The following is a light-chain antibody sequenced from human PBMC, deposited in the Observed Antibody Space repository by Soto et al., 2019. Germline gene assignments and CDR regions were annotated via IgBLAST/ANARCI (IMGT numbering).Light chain of an antibody. V-gene: IGKV1-27*01. CDR2: AAS. CDR1: QGISNY. J-gene: IGKJ2*01. Sequence: DIQMTQSPSSLSASVGDRVTITCRASQGISNYLAWYQQKPGKVPKLLIYAASTLPSGIPSRFSGSGSGTDFPLTISSLQSEDGATYYCQKYNSAPHTFGQGTKLEI. CDR3: QKYNSAPHT.